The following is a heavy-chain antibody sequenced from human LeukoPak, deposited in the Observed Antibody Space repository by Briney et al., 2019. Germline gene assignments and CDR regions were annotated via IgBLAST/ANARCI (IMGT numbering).Heavy chain of an antibody. CDR3: AKNLAVAVGFAP. V-gene: IGHV3-7*01. Sequence: GGSLRLSCVASGFIFRNYEMNWVRQAPGKGLECLAYINQAGSEKKYVDSVKGRFTVSRDNTQHTLYLQMDSLSVDDTAVYYCAKNLAVAVGFAPGGQGPLVPVSS. D-gene: IGHD6-19*01. J-gene: IGHJ5*02. CDR1: GFIFRNYE. CDR2: INQAGSEK.